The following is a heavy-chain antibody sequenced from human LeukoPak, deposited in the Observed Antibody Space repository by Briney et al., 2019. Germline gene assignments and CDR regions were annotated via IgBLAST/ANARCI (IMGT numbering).Heavy chain of an antibody. CDR2: LYHSGST. CDR1: GDSISSSSYY. J-gene: IGHJ4*02. V-gene: IGHV4-39*01. D-gene: IGHD4-17*01. Sequence: PSETLSLTCTVSGDSISSSSYYWGWIRQPPGKGLEWIGSLYHSGSTHYNPSLKSRLTIFVDTSKNQFSLKVNSVTAADTAVYYCARNGTVTVSGTKFNYFDYWGQGTGVTVSS. CDR3: ARNGTVTVSGTKFNYFDY.